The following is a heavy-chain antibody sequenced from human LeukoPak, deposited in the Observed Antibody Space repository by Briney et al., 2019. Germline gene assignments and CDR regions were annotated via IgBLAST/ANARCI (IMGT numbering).Heavy chain of an antibody. CDR2: IKQDGSEK. V-gene: IGHV3-7*01. Sequence: GGSLRLSRAASGFTFSSYWMSWVRQAPGKGLEWVANIKQDGSEKYYVDSVKGRFTISRDNAKNSLYLQMNSLRAEDTAVYYCARDWGIAVAGHFDYWGQGTLVTVSS. J-gene: IGHJ4*02. CDR3: ARDWGIAVAGHFDY. D-gene: IGHD6-19*01. CDR1: GFTFSSYW.